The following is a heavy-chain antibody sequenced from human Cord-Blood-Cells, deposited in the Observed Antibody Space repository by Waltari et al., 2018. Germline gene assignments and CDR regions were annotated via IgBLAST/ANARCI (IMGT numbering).Heavy chain of an antibody. Sequence: QVQLVESGGGVVQPGRSLRLSCAASGFTFSSYAMHWVRQAPGKGLEWVAVISYDGSNKYYADSVKGRFTISRDNSKNTLYLQMNSLRAEDTAVYYCVAPNGSGSYDYWGQGTLVTVSP. CDR1: GFTFSSYA. D-gene: IGHD3-10*01. V-gene: IGHV3-30-3*01. J-gene: IGHJ4*02. CDR2: ISYDGSNK. CDR3: VAPNGSGSYDY.